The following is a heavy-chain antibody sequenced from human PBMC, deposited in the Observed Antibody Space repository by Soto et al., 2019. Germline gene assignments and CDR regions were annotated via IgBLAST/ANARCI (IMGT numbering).Heavy chain of an antibody. D-gene: IGHD6-19*01. CDR1: GYTFTSYG. J-gene: IGHJ5*02. CDR3: ARRGTVAATRYSWFDP. CDR2: ISAYNGNT. Sequence: ASVKVSCKASGYTFTSYGISWVRQAPGQGLEWMGWISAYNGNTNYAQKLQGRVTMTTDTSTSTAYMELRSLRSDDTAVYYCARRGTVAATRYSWFDPWGQGTLVTVPQ. V-gene: IGHV1-18*04.